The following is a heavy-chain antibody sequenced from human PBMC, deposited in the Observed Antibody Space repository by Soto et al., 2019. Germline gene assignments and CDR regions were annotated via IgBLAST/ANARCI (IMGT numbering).Heavy chain of an antibody. Sequence: QVQLQESGPGLVKPSQTLSLTCTVSGASMSSGGYYWTWIRQSPGKGLEWIGYIYYSGSTYYNPSVERRVAISLDTSRSPFSLTLHSVTAADTAIYYCARDRHNNFFDPWGQGTLVTVSS. CDR2: IYYSGST. CDR1: GASMSSGGYY. D-gene: IGHD6-6*01. CDR3: ARDRHNNFFDP. V-gene: IGHV4-31*03. J-gene: IGHJ5*02.